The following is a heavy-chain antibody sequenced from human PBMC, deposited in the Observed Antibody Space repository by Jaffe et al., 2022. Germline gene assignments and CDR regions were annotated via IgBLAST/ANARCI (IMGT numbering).Heavy chain of an antibody. CDR3: ARASIVVVIASNWFDP. V-gene: IGHV1-2*06. D-gene: IGHD2-21*01. Sequence: QVQLVQSGAEVKKPGASVKVSCKASGYTFTGYYMHWVRQAPGQGLEWMGRINPNSGGTNYAQKFQGRVTMTRDTSISTAYMELSRLRSDDTAVYYCARASIVVVIASNWFDPWGQGTLVTVSS. CDR2: INPNSGGT. CDR1: GYTFTGYY. J-gene: IGHJ5*02.